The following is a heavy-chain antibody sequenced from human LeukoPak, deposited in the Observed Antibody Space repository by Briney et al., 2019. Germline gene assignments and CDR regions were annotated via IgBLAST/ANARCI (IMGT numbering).Heavy chain of an antibody. J-gene: IGHJ4*02. CDR2: INGGGGST. D-gene: IGHD4/OR15-4a*01. Sequence: GSLRLSCAASGFTFSSYAMSWVRQAPGKGLDWVSSINGGGGSTYYADSVKGRFTISRDNSKNTLYLQMNSLRAEDTAVYYCAKIGANVGFWGQGTLVTVSS. V-gene: IGHV3-23*01. CDR3: AKIGANVGF. CDR1: GFTFSSYA.